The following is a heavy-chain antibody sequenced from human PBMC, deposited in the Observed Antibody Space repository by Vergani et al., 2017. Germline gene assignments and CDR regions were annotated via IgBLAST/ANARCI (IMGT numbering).Heavy chain of an antibody. V-gene: IGHV3-9*01. CDR1: GFTFDDYA. CDR2: INWNSGSI. CDR3: AKEGVEMATRGPRGYFDY. Sequence: EVQLVESGGGLVQPGRSLRLSCAASGFTFDDYAMHWVRQAPGKGREWVSGINWNSGSIDYADSLKGRFTIARDNDKNSLYLQMNRLRAEDTALYYCAKEGVEMATRGPRGYFDYWGQGTLVTVSS. D-gene: IGHD5-24*01. J-gene: IGHJ4*02.